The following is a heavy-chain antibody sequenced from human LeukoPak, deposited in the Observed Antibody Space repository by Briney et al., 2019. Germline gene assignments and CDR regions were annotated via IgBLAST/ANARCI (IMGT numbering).Heavy chain of an antibody. CDR1: GFDFSSYA. D-gene: IGHD3-9*01. J-gene: IGHJ4*02. Sequence: GGSLRLSCVASGFDFSSYAMTWVRQAPGRGLEWVSTIGAHAARTYYADSVKGRFTTSRENSKSTLSLQMNSLRAEDTALYYCAREAIRYFDWLLSSTYFDYWGQGTLVTVSS. CDR2: IGAHAART. V-gene: IGHV3-23*01. CDR3: AREAIRYFDWLLSSTYFDY.